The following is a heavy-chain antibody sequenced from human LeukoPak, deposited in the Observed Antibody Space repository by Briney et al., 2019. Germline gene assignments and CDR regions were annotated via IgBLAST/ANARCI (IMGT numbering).Heavy chain of an antibody. J-gene: IGHJ4*02. Sequence: GASLKFSCQGSEYRFATYWIAWLRQLPGKGLEWMGIIYPSDSDSRYSPSFQGQVTISADKAIKTAYLQWSSLKASDTAMYYCARPLQGIVGATGFDYWGQGTLVTVSS. CDR3: ARPLQGIVGATGFDY. CDR1: EYRFATYW. V-gene: IGHV5-51*01. CDR2: IYPSDSDS. D-gene: IGHD1-26*01.